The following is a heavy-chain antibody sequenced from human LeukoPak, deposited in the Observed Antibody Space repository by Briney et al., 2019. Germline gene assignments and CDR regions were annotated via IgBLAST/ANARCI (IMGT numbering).Heavy chain of an antibody. CDR3: ATISAQTFDL. CDR2: IKPDGSDK. V-gene: IGHV3-7*01. CDR1: GFSFRSHW. J-gene: IGHJ3*01. Sequence: GGSLRLSCVGSGFSFRSHWVNWVRQSPGKGLEWVANIKPDGSDKYYVDSARGRFTVSRDNAKNSAFLQMNSLRAEDTAIYYCATISAQTFDLWGQGTLVSVSS. D-gene: IGHD5-24*01.